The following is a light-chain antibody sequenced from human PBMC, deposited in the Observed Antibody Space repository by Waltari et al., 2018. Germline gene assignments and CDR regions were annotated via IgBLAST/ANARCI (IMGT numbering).Light chain of an antibody. CDR2: YDS. V-gene: IGLV3-21*04. Sequence: SYALTQPPSVSVAPGTTARITCGGDNIGSYSVHWYQQKPGQAPVLVIFYDSDRPSGIPERVSGSNAGNTATLTISGVEAGDEAKYYCHVWHPDMDPGVFGPGTEVSV. J-gene: IGLJ1*01. CDR1: NIGSYS. CDR3: HVWHPDMDPGV.